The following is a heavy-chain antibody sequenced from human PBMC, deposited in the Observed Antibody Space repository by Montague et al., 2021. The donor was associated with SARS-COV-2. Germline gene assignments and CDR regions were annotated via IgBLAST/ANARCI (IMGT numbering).Heavy chain of an antibody. J-gene: IGHJ4*02. CDR3: ARAEATLEYYPDS. D-gene: IGHD5-12*01. CDR1: GGSVSSSSYY. V-gene: IGHV4-61*01. CDR2: IYYSGTT. Sequence: SETLSLTCTVSGGSVSSSSYYWTWIRQPPGKGLEWIGYIYYSGTTNHNPSLKSRITISVDTSKNQFSLRLSSVTAADTAVYYCARAEATLEYYPDSWGQGTLVTVSS.